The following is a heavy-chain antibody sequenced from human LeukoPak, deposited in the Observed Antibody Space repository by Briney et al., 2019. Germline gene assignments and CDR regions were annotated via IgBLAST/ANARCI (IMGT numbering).Heavy chain of an antibody. J-gene: IGHJ4*02. CDR3: ARGLYSSSWYAPTPTEC. V-gene: IGHV1-8*01. Sequence: ASVKVSCKASGYTFTSYDINWVRQATGQGLEWMGWMNPNSGNTGYAQKFQGRVTMTRNTSISTAYMELSSLRSEDTAVYYCARGLYSSSWYAPTPTECWGQGTLVTVSS. CDR1: GYTFTSYD. CDR2: MNPNSGNT. D-gene: IGHD6-13*01.